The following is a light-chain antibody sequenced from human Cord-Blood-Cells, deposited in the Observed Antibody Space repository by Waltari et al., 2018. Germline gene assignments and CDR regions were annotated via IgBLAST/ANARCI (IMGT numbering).Light chain of an antibody. CDR3: QQYNNWPPYT. CDR2: GAS. CDR1: QSVSSN. V-gene: IGKV3-15*01. Sequence: EIVITQSPATLSVSPGERATLSYRASQSVSSNLAWYQQKPGQAPRLLIYGASTRATGIPARFSGSGSGTEFTLTISSLQSEDFAVYYCQQYNNWPPYTFGQGTKLEIK. J-gene: IGKJ2*01.